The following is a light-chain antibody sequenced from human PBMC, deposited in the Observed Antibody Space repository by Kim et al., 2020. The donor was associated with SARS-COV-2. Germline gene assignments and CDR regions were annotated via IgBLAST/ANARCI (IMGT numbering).Light chain of an antibody. J-gene: IGKJ2*01. CDR3: QQYGSSPPYT. V-gene: IGKV3-20*01. CDR1: QSVNSNY. Sequence: EIVLTPSPGTLSLSPGERATLSCRASQSVNSNYLAWYQQKPGQAPRLLIHGASSRATGIPDRFSGSGSGTDFTLTISRLEPEDFAVYYCQQYGSSPPYTFGQGTKLEIK. CDR2: GAS.